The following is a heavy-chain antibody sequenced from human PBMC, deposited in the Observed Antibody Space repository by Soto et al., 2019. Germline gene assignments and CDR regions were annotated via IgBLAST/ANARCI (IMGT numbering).Heavy chain of an antibody. J-gene: IGHJ6*02. Sequence: ALVKVSCKASGYTFTSYYMHWVRQAPGQGLEWMGIINPSGGSTSYAQKFQGRVTMTRDTSTSTVYMELSSLRSEDTAVYYCARAPSATVTTHRNPPANRYYYYGMDVWGQGTTVTVSS. CDR3: ARAPSATVTTHRNPPANRYYYYGMDV. V-gene: IGHV1-46*01. D-gene: IGHD4-4*01. CDR2: INPSGGST. CDR1: GYTFTSYY.